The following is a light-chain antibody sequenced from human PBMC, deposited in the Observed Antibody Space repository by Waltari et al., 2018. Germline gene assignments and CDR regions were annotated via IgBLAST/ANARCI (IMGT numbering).Light chain of an antibody. CDR1: TSDLVDYTY. CDR2: EVS. V-gene: IGLV2-14*01. CDR3: FSYTTSSTWV. Sequence: QSALTQPASVSGSPGPSITISCTRATSDLVDYTYVTWYQQHPDKAPRLIIYEVSNRPSGVSNRFSGSKSGNTASLTISGLQAEDEADYYCFSYTTSSTWVFGGGTKLTVL. J-gene: IGLJ3*02.